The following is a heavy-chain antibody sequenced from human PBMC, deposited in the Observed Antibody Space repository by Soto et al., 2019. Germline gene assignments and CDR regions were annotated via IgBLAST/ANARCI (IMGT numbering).Heavy chain of an antibody. Sequence: SGPTLVNPTQTLTLTCTFSGFSLSTSGVGVGWIRQPPGKALEWLALIYWDDDKRYSPSLKSRLTITKDPSKNQVVLTMTNMDPVDTATYYCAHMGDYVWGSYRYGYFDYWGQGTLVTVSS. CDR1: GFSLSTSGVG. J-gene: IGHJ4*02. D-gene: IGHD3-16*02. V-gene: IGHV2-5*02. CDR2: IYWDDDK. CDR3: AHMGDYVWGSYRYGYFDY.